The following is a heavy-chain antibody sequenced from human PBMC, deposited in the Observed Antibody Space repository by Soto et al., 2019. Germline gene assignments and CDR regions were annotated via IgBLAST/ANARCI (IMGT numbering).Heavy chain of an antibody. Sequence: PGGSLRLSCTASGFTFGDYAMSWFRQAPGKGLEWVGFIRSKAYGGTTEYAASVKGRFTISRDDSKSIAYLQMNSLKTEDTAVYYCASMYDYQVNYYYYGMDLWGQGTTVTVSS. J-gene: IGHJ6*02. V-gene: IGHV3-49*03. CDR1: GFTFGDYA. CDR3: ASMYDYQVNYYYYGMDL. D-gene: IGHD4-17*01. CDR2: IRSKAYGGTT.